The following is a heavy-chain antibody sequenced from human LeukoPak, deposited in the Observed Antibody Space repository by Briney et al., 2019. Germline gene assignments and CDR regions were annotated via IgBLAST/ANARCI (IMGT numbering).Heavy chain of an antibody. CDR2: INPNSGGT. CDR1: GYTFTGYY. Sequence: ASVKVSCKASGYTFTGYYMHWVRQAPGQGLEWMGWINPNSGGTNYAQKFQGRVTMTRDTAISTAYMELSRLRSDDTAVYYCARVGPAAVPYYYYYMDVWGKGTTVTVSS. V-gene: IGHV1-2*02. CDR3: ARVGPAAVPYYYYYMDV. D-gene: IGHD6-13*01. J-gene: IGHJ6*03.